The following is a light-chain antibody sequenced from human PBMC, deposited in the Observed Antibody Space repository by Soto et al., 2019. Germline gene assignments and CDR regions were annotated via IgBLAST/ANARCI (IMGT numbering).Light chain of an antibody. CDR1: QGISSY. V-gene: IGKV1-8*01. CDR2: AAS. J-gene: IGKJ2*01. Sequence: AIRMTQSPSSFSASTGDRVTITCRASQGISSYLAWYQQKPGKAPKLLIYAASTLQSGVPSRFRGSGSGTDFTLTINCLQSADFATYYCHQYYSYPPYTFGQGTKLEIK. CDR3: HQYYSYPPYT.